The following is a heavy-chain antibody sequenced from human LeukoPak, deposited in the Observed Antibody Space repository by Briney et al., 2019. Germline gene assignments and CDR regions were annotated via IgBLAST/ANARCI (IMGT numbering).Heavy chain of an antibody. Sequence: GASVKVSCKASGYTFTSYGISRVRQAPGQGLVWMGWISAYNGNTNYAQKLQGRVTMTTDTSTSTAYMELRSLRSDDTAVYYCARWYYYDSSGYNFDYWGQGTLVTVSS. D-gene: IGHD3-22*01. CDR2: ISAYNGNT. CDR1: GYTFTSYG. V-gene: IGHV1-18*01. J-gene: IGHJ4*02. CDR3: ARWYYYDSSGYNFDY.